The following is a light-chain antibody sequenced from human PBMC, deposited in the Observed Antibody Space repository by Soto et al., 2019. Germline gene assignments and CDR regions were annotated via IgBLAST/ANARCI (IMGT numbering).Light chain of an antibody. CDR3: QSYDSGLGGYV. CDR1: SSNIGAFYD. J-gene: IGLJ1*01. V-gene: IGLV1-40*01. Sequence: QCVLKQPPSVSGAPGQRVTISCTGSSSNIGAFYDVHWYQQLPGTAPKLLIYENTNRPSGVPDRFSGSKSGTSASLGITGLQAEDEADYYCQSYDSGLGGYVFGTGTKVTVL. CDR2: ENT.